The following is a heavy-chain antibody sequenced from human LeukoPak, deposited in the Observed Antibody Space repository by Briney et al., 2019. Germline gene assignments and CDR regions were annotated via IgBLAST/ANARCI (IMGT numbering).Heavy chain of an antibody. D-gene: IGHD2-2*01. CDR3: ARYCSSTSCYQYFQH. CDR2: IYHSGST. Sequence: SETLSLTCAVSGYSISSGYYWGWIRQPPGKGLEWIGSIYHSGSTYYNPSLKSRVTISVDTSKNQFSLKLGSVTAADTAVYYCARYCSSTSCYQYFQHWGQGTLVTVSS. J-gene: IGHJ1*01. V-gene: IGHV4-38-2*01. CDR1: GYSISSGYY.